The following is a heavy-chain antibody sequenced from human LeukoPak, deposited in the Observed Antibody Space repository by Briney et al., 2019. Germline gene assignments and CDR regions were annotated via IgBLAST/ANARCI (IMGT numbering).Heavy chain of an antibody. CDR1: GGSISNADYY. J-gene: IGHJ6*03. D-gene: IGHD3-22*01. Sequence: PSQTLSLTCTVSGGSISNADYYWTWIRQHPGKGLEWIGYIYYTGSTYYNPSLKSRLTISLDTSENQFSLNLSSVTAADTAVYYYARGGLLPNYMDVWGKGTTVTVSS. CDR2: IYYTGST. V-gene: IGHV4-31*03. CDR3: ARGGLLPNYMDV.